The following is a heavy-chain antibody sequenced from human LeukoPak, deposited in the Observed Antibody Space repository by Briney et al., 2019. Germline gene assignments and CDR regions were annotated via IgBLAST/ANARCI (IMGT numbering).Heavy chain of an antibody. V-gene: IGHV3-30-3*01. J-gene: IGHJ6*02. D-gene: IGHD4-17*01. CDR3: ARGHDYGDYSSGMDV. Sequence: PGGSLRLSCAASGFTFSSYAMHWVRQAPGKGLEWVAVISYDGSNKYYADSVKGRFTISRDNSENTLYLQMNSLRAEDTAVYYCARGHDYGDYSSGMDVWGQGTTVTVS. CDR2: ISYDGSNK. CDR1: GFTFSSYA.